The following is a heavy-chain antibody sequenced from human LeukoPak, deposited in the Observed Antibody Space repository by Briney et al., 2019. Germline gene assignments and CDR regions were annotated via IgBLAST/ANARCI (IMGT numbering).Heavy chain of an antibody. D-gene: IGHD3-22*01. CDR2: INPNSGGT. Sequence: ASVKVSCKASGYTFTGYYMHWVRQAPGQGLEWMGRINPNSGGTNYAQKFQGRVTMTRDTSISTAYMELSRLRSDDTAVYYCARDDSRPYYYDSSGYVYWGQGTLVTVPS. V-gene: IGHV1-2*06. J-gene: IGHJ4*02. CDR1: GYTFTGYY. CDR3: ARDDSRPYYYDSSGYVY.